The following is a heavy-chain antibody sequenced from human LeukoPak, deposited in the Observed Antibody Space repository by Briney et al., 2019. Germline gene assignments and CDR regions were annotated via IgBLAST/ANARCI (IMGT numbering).Heavy chain of an antibody. CDR1: GFTFSTYS. Sequence: GGSLRLSCAASGFTFSTYSMNWVRQAPGKGLEWVSFISSSSSYIYYVDSVKGRFTISRHNAKNSLYLHMNSLRAEDTAVYYCARSTGGDWYAFDIWGQGTMVTVSS. D-gene: IGHD2-21*02. V-gene: IGHV3-21*01. CDR2: ISSSSSYI. CDR3: ARSTGGDWYAFDI. J-gene: IGHJ3*02.